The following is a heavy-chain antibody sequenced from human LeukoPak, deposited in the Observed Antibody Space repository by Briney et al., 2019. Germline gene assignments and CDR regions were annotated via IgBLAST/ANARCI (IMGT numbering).Heavy chain of an antibody. CDR3: AKAEGITMIVVVITPFDY. V-gene: IGHV3-23*01. CDR2: ISGSGGGT. Sequence: GGSLRLSCVASGFTFSSYAMSWVRQAPGKGLEWVSAISGSGGGTYYADSVKGRFTISRDNSKNTLYLQMNSLRAEDTAVYYCAKAEGITMIVVVITPFDYWGQGTLVTVSS. CDR1: GFTFSSYA. J-gene: IGHJ4*02. D-gene: IGHD3-22*01.